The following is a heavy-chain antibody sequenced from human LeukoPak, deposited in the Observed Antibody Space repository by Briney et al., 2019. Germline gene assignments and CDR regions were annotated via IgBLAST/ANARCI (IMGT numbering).Heavy chain of an antibody. D-gene: IGHD5/OR15-5a*01. CDR1: GYTFTSSG. J-gene: IGHJ6*02. CDR3: ARDSLVPRSTHQVHGMDV. Sequence: GASVKVSCKASGYTFTSSGISWVRQAPGQGLEWMGWISAYNGNTNYAQKLQGRVTMTTDTSTSTAYMELRSLRSDDTAVYYCARDSLVPRSTHQVHGMDVWGQGTTVTVSS. V-gene: IGHV1-18*01. CDR2: ISAYNGNT.